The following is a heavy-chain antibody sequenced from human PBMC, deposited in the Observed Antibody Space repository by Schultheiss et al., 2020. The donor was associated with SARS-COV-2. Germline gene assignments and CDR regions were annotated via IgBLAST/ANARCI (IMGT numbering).Heavy chain of an antibody. Sequence: SETLSLTCTVSGGSISSGGYYWSWIRQHPGKGLEWIGYIYYSGSTYYNPSLKSRVTISVDTSKNQFSLQLNSVTPEDTAVYYCARDQGGSYYGYYFDYWGQGTLVTVSS. CDR2: IYYSGST. J-gene: IGHJ4*02. CDR3: ARDQGGSYYGYYFDY. CDR1: GGSISSGGYY. D-gene: IGHD1-26*01. V-gene: IGHV4-31*03.